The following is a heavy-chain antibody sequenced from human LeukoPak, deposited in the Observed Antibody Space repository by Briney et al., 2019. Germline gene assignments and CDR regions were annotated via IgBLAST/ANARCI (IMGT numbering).Heavy chain of an antibody. D-gene: IGHD3-3*01. Sequence: GGSLRLSCAASGFTFSSYAMHWVRQAPGKGLEYVSAISSNGGSTYYANSVKGRFTISRDNSKNTLYLQMNSLRAEDTAVYYCARRRPLDDFWSGYYEFGGAMDVWGKGTTVTVSS. J-gene: IGHJ6*04. CDR1: GFTFSSYA. V-gene: IGHV3-64*01. CDR2: ISSNGGST. CDR3: ARRRPLDDFWSGYYEFGGAMDV.